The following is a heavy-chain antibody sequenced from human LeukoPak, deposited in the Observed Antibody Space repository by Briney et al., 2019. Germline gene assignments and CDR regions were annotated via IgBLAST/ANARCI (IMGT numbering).Heavy chain of an antibody. V-gene: IGHV3-7*01. CDR3: APNPPRTYYYGSGSYNYFDY. J-gene: IGHJ4*02. CDR2: IKEDGSEK. CDR1: GFTFSRYW. D-gene: IGHD3-10*01. Sequence: PGGSLRLSCVASGFTFSRYWMSWVRQAPGKGLEWVANIKEDGSEKYYADSVKGRFTISRDNSKNTLYLQMNSLRAEDTAVYYCAPNPPRTYYYGSGSYNYFDYWGQGTLVTVSS.